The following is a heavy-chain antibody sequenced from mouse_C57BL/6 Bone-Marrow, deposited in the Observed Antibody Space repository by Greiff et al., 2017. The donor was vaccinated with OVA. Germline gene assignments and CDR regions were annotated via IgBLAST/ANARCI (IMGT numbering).Heavy chain of an antibody. CDR2: INPSSGYT. J-gene: IGHJ3*01. V-gene: IGHV1-4*01. CDR3: ARWNYGNYVWFAY. CDR1: GYTFTSYT. D-gene: IGHD2-1*01. Sequence: VQLQESGAELARPGASVKMSCKASGYTFTSYTMHWVKQRPGQGLEWIGYINPSSGYTKYNQKFKDKATLTADKSSSTAYMQLSSLTSEDSAVYYCARWNYGNYVWFAYWGQGTLVTVSA.